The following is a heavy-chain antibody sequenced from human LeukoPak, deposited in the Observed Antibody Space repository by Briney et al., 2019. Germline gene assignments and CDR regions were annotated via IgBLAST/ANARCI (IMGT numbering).Heavy chain of an antibody. J-gene: IGHJ4*02. D-gene: IGHD3-3*01. CDR3: AKGPRDNSDFWSGNDY. Sequence: GGSLRLSCAASGFTFSSYGMHWVRQAPGKGLEWVAFIRYDGSNKYYADSVKGRFTISRDNSKNTLYLQMNSLRAEDTAVYYCAKGPRDNSDFWSGNDYWGQGTLVTVSS. CDR2: IRYDGSNK. V-gene: IGHV3-30*02. CDR1: GFTFSSYG.